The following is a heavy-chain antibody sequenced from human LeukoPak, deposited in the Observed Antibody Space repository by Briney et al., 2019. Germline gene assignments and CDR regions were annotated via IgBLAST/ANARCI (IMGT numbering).Heavy chain of an antibody. Sequence: PSETLSLTCAVYGGSFSGYYWSWIRQPPGKGLEWIGEINHSGSTNYNPSLKSRVTMLIDTSKNQFSLRLSSVTAADTAMYYCARVEYQLLGRYYYYGLDVWGQGTTVTVSS. CDR2: INHSGST. CDR3: ARVEYQLLGRYYYYGLDV. J-gene: IGHJ6*02. D-gene: IGHD2-2*01. V-gene: IGHV4-34*01. CDR1: GGSFSGYY.